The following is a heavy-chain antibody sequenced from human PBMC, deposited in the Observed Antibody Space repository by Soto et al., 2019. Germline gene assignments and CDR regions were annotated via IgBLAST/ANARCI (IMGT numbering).Heavy chain of an antibody. CDR3: ARDPGYCTNGVCPIFDF. CDR1: GDSIKNYF. D-gene: IGHD2-8*01. Sequence: QVQLQESGPGLVKASETLSLTCTVSGDSIKNYFWSWVRQPPGKGLEWIGHFYHSVTTNYSPALKSRVTISIDQSKNQFSLRLNSVTAADTAVYFCARDPGYCTNGVCPIFDFWGQGIPVTVSS. J-gene: IGHJ4*02. CDR2: FYHSVTT. V-gene: IGHV4-59*01.